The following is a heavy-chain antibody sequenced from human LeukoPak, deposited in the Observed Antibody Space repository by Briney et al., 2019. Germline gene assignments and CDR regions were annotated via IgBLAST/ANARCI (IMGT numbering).Heavy chain of an antibody. CDR2: INFGDSET. CDR1: GHSFTNHW. CDR3: ATRPYAGSPNWYNP. D-gene: IGHD1-26*01. J-gene: IGHJ5*02. V-gene: IGHV5-51*01. Sequence: GESLKISCKASGHSFTNHWIGWVRQMPGIGLEWVGIINFGDSETLYSPSFQGQVTISLDKSISTTYLQWRSLKASDTATYYCATRPYAGSPNWYNPWGQGTLVTVSS.